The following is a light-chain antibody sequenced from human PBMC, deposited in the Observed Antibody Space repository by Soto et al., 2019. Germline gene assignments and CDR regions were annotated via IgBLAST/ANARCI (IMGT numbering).Light chain of an antibody. Sequence: DIQMTQSPSSLSASVGDRVTITCQASQDIKNYLNWYQPKSGKAPTLLIYDASDLETGVPSRFSGSGSGTDFTFTINSLQPEDIATYYCQQYDNLPLTFGGGTKVEIK. V-gene: IGKV1-33*01. CDR1: QDIKNY. J-gene: IGKJ4*01. CDR3: QQYDNLPLT. CDR2: DAS.